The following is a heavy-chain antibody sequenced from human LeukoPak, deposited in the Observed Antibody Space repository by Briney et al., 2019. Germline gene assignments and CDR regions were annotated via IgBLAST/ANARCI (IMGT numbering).Heavy chain of an antibody. CDR3: ARVLLGMSAFDL. CDR1: GFTFSDYT. D-gene: IGHD3-9*01. Sequence: GGSLRLSCVASGFTFSDYTMHWVRQAPGKALEWVSSISSGNNYIYYADSVKGRFTISRDNAKNSLFLQMNSLRADDTAVYSCARVLLGMSAFDLWGQGTMVSVSS. V-gene: IGHV3-21*06. CDR2: ISSGNNYI. J-gene: IGHJ3*01.